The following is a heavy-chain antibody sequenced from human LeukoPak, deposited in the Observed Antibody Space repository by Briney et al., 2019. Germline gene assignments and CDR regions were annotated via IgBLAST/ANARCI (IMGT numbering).Heavy chain of an antibody. D-gene: IGHD3-3*01. Sequence: GASVKVSCKASGYTFTSYDINWVRQATGQGLEWMGWMNPNSGNTGYAQKFQGGVTMTRNTSISTAYMELSSLRSEDTAVYYCARVRRFLEWLFPGGYYYYGMDVWGQGTTVTVSS. CDR1: GYTFTSYD. J-gene: IGHJ6*02. CDR2: MNPNSGNT. V-gene: IGHV1-8*01. CDR3: ARVRRFLEWLFPGGYYYYGMDV.